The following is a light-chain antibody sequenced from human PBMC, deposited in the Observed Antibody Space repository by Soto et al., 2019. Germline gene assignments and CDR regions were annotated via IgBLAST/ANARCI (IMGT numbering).Light chain of an antibody. CDR2: GNS. V-gene: IGLV1-40*01. CDR1: SSNIGTGYD. Sequence: QSVLTQPPSVSGAPGQRVTISCTGSSSNIGTGYDVHWYQQLPGTAPKLLIYGNSNRPSGVPDRFSGSKSGTSASLAITGXQXXXEAXXYCQSYDSNLSVVFGGGTKLTVL. J-gene: IGLJ2*01. CDR3: QSYDSNLSVV.